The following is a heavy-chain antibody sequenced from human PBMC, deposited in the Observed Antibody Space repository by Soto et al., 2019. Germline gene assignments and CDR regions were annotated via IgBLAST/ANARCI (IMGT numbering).Heavy chain of an antibody. V-gene: IGHV3-21*01. CDR1: GFIFSEYS. Sequence: ETLRLSCKASGFIFSEYSMSWVRQAPGKGLEWVSSISGSSSHMYYADSLKGRFTISRDNAKNSLYLQMSGLRAEDAAVYFCAKYTHYSDRSAYHPPYYYDFWGQGILVTVSS. CDR3: AKYTHYSDRSAYHPPYYYDF. J-gene: IGHJ4*02. CDR2: ISGSSSHM. D-gene: IGHD3-22*01.